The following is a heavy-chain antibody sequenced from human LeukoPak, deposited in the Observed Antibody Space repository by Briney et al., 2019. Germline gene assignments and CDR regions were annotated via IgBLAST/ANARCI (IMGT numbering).Heavy chain of an antibody. CDR2: IYSGGST. V-gene: IGHV3-66*01. J-gene: IGHJ4*02. CDR1: GFTVSSNY. D-gene: IGHD4-17*01. CDR3: ARVDSGDYGFDY. Sequence: PGGSLRLSCAASGFTVSSNYMSWVRQAPGKGLEWVSVIYSGGSTYYADSVKGRFTISRGNSKNTLYLQMNSLRAEDTAVYYCARVDSGDYGFDYWGQGTLVTVSA.